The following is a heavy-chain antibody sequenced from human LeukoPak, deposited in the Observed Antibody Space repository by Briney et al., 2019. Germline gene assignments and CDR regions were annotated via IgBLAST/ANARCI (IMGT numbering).Heavy chain of an antibody. D-gene: IGHD6-19*01. J-gene: IGHJ3*02. CDR3: ARAPRAYSSGWFWAFDI. CDR2: ISYDGSNK. Sequence: GGSLRLSCAASGFTFSSYAMHWVRQAPGKGLEWVAVISYDGSNKYYADSVKGRFTISRDNSKNTLYLQMNSMRAEDTAVYYCARAPRAYSSGWFWAFDIWGQGTMVTVSS. V-gene: IGHV3-30*04. CDR1: GFTFSSYA.